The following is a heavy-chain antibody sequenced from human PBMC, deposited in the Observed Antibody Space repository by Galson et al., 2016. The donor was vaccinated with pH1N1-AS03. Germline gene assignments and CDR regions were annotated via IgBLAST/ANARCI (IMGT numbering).Heavy chain of an antibody. CDR3: ARNSYEDVDLEGFYFDY. Sequence: SLRLSCAASGFSFRDYWMSWVRQAPGRGLEWVSFIYNGGRTLYADSVTGRFTISRDSSKNTLYLQMDSLETEDTAVYYCARNSYEDVDLEGFYFDYWGQGTLVTVSS. J-gene: IGHJ4*02. V-gene: IGHV3-53*01. D-gene: IGHD3-22*01. CDR1: GFSFRDYW. CDR2: IYNGGRT.